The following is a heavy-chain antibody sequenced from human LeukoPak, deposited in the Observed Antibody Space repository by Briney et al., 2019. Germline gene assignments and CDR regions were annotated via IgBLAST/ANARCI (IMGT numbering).Heavy chain of an antibody. D-gene: IGHD3-9*01. J-gene: IGHJ4*02. CDR1: GGSFSGYY. CDR3: ASQGLRYFDWLAPFDY. CDR2: INHSGST. Sequence: SETLSLTCAAYGGSFSGYYWSWIRQPPGKGLEWIGEINHSGSTNYNPSLKSRVTISVDTSKNQFSLKLSSVTAADTAVYYCASQGLRYFDWLAPFDYWGQGTLVTVSS. V-gene: IGHV4-34*01.